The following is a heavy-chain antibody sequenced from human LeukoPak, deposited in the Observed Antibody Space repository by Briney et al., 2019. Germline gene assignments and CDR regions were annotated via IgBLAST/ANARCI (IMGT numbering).Heavy chain of an antibody. Sequence: GGSLRLSCAASGFTFDDYGMSWVRQAPGKGLWCVSGINWNGGSTGYADSVKGRFTISRDNAKNSLYLQMNSLRAEDTPLYNCARGGWFGELLFDYWGQGTLVTVSS. J-gene: IGHJ4*02. CDR1: GFTFDDYG. CDR2: INWNGGST. V-gene: IGHV3-20*01. CDR3: ARGGWFGELLFDY. D-gene: IGHD3-10*01.